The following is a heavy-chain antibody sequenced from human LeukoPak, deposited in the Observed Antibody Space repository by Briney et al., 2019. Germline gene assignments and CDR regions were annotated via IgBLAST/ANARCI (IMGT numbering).Heavy chain of an antibody. V-gene: IGHV1-69*13. J-gene: IGHJ3*02. CDR1: GYTFSGHY. CDR2: IIPIFGTA. D-gene: IGHD3-9*01. CDR3: ASPDILTGYLRDDAFDI. Sequence: ASVKVSCKASGYTFSGHYMHWLRQAPGQGLEWMGGIIPIFGTANYAQKFQGRVTITADESTSTAYMELSSLRSEDTAVYYCASPDILTGYLRDDAFDIWGQGTMVTVSS.